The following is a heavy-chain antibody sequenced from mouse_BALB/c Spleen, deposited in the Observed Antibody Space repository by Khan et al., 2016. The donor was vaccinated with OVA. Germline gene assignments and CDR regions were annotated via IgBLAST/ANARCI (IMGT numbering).Heavy chain of an antibody. V-gene: IGHV2-6-4*01. CDR3: ARVYYRYDGYYAMDY. CDR1: GFSLSRYN. D-gene: IGHD2-14*01. CDR2: IWGGGGI. J-gene: IGHJ4*01. Sequence: QVQLKQSGPGLVAPSQSLSITCTVSGFSLSRYNIHWVRQPPGKGLEWLGMIWGGGGIDYNSTLKSRLSISKDNSKSQVFLKMNILQTDDTAMYYCARVYYRYDGYYAMDYWGQGTSVTVSS.